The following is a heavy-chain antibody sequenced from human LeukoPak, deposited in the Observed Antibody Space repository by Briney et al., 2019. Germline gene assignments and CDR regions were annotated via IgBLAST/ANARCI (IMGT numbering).Heavy chain of an antibody. Sequence: GRSLRLSGAPSGFTFSSYSVTGARQAPGKGLEGVSSISSISRYIYYAHSGRGRFTISRDNSKNTLYLQMNRLRAEDTAVYYCEKDPDCTSGVCSTFFDYCGQGTLVTVSS. V-gene: IGHV3-21*04. CDR1: GFTFSSYS. CDR2: ISSISRYI. CDR3: EKDPDCTSGVCSTFFDY. J-gene: IGHJ4*02. D-gene: IGHD2-8*01.